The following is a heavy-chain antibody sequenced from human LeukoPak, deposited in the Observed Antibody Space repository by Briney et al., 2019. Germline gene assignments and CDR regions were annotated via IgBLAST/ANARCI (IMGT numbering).Heavy chain of an antibody. D-gene: IGHD3-3*01. V-gene: IGHV4-38-2*01. CDR2: IYHSGST. J-gene: IGHJ4*02. Sequence: SETLSLTCAVSGYSISSGYYWGWIRQPPGKGLEWIGSIYHSGSTYYNPSLKSRVTISVDTSKNQFSLKLSSVTAADTAVYYCARASPPAYYDFWSGYYPNFDYWGQGTLVTVSS. CDR3: ARASPPAYYDFWSGYYPNFDY. CDR1: GYSISSGYY.